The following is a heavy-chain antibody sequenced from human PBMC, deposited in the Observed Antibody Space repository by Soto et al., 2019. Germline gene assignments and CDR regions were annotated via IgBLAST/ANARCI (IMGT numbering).Heavy chain of an antibody. CDR2: IIPIFGTA. D-gene: IGHD4-17*01. V-gene: IGHV1-69*13. Sequence: SVKVSCKASGYTFTGYYMHWVRQAPGQGLEWMGGIIPIFGTANYAQKFQGRVTITADESTSTAYMELSSLRSEDTAVYYCARVGDYGGNPDAFDIWGQGTMVTVSS. CDR1: GYTFTGYY. CDR3: ARVGDYGGNPDAFDI. J-gene: IGHJ3*02.